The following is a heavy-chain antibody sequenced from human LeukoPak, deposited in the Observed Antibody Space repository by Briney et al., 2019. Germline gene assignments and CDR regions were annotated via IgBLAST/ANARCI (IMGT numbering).Heavy chain of an antibody. Sequence: ASVKVSCKASGGTFSSYAISWVRQAPGQGLEWMGWISANNGNTNYAQKLQGRVTMTTDTSTSAAYMELRSLRSDDTAVYYCAREHSSGRPDYWGQGTLVTVSS. J-gene: IGHJ4*02. CDR1: GGTFSSYA. CDR3: AREHSSGRPDY. CDR2: ISANNGNT. V-gene: IGHV1-18*01. D-gene: IGHD6-19*01.